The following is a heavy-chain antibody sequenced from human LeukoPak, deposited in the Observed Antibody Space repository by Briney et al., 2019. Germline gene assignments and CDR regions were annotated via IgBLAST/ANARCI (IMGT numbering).Heavy chain of an antibody. CDR3: AVVPAAYRWFDP. J-gene: IGHJ5*02. CDR2: IYTIGSP. CDR1: GGSISSGSYY. D-gene: IGHD2-2*01. Sequence: PSEALSLTCTVSGGSISSGSYYLSWLRPPAGKGLDGIGRIYTIGSPNYNLSLKSRVTISVDTSKNQFSLKLSSVTAADTAVYYCAVVPAAYRWFDPWGQGTLVTVSS. V-gene: IGHV4-61*02.